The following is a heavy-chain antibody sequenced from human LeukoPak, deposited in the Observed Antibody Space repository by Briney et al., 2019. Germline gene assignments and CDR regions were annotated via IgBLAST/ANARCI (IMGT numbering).Heavy chain of an antibody. D-gene: IGHD3-22*01. CDR1: GGSIISSDYY. CDR3: ARLDGSSGYLYYFDY. CDR2: VYHSGTT. Sequence: PSETLSLTCTVSGGSIISSDYYWGWIRQPPGQALEWIGNVYHSGTTYYNPSLKSRVTISVDTSKNQFSLKLSSVTAADTAVYYCARLDGSSGYLYYFDYWGQGTLVTVSS. V-gene: IGHV4-39*01. J-gene: IGHJ4*02.